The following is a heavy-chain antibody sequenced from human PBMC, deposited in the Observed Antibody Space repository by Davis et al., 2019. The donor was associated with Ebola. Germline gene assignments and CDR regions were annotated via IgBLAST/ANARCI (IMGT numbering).Heavy chain of an antibody. D-gene: IGHD1-1*01. CDR3: ARDYPNDSKGYYDMDV. CDR2: INLDGSGT. V-gene: IGHV3-74*01. J-gene: IGHJ6*03. CDR1: GFPLSTYW. Sequence: GESPKTSRAAPGFPLSTYWMQLVRPVPGQGLGLVSHINLDGSGTTSADSVRGRFTISRDNAENTLYLQMDNLRPEDTAVYYCARDYPNDSKGYYDMDVWGKGTTVTVSS.